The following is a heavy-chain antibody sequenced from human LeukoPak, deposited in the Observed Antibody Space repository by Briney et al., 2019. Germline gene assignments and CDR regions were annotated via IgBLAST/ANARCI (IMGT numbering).Heavy chain of an antibody. CDR2: ISGSGGST. CDR1: GFTFSSYA. Sequence: GGSLRLSCAASGFTFSSYAMSWVRQAPGKGLEWVSAISGSGGSTYYADSVKGRFTISRDNSKNTLYLQMNSLRAEDTAVYYCARDDYCSSTSCRPGGMDVWGQGTTVTVSS. J-gene: IGHJ6*02. CDR3: ARDDYCSSTSCRPGGMDV. D-gene: IGHD2-2*01. V-gene: IGHV3-23*01.